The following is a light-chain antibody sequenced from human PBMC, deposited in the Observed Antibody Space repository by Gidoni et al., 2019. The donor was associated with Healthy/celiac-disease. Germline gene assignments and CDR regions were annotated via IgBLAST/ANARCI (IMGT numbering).Light chain of an antibody. J-gene: IGKJ4*01. Sequence: EIVLTQSPATLSLSPGERATPSCRASQSVSSYLAWYQQKPGQAPRLLIYDASNRATGIPARFSGSGSGTDFTLTISILEPEDFAVYYCQQRSNWPLTFXGXTKVEIK. CDR1: QSVSSY. CDR2: DAS. CDR3: QQRSNWPLT. V-gene: IGKV3-11*01.